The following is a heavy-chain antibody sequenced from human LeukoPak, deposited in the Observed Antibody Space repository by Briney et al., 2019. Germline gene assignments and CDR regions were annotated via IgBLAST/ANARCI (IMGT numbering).Heavy chain of an antibody. CDR3: ARSQGLVYFDY. Sequence: SETLSLTCTVSGGSISSHYWSWIRQPPGKGLEWIGYIYYSGSTNYNPSLKSRVTISVDTSKDQFSLKLSSVTAADTAVYYCARSQGLVYFDYWGQGTLVTVSS. CDR1: GGSISSHY. CDR2: IYYSGST. V-gene: IGHV4-59*08. D-gene: IGHD3-16*01. J-gene: IGHJ4*02.